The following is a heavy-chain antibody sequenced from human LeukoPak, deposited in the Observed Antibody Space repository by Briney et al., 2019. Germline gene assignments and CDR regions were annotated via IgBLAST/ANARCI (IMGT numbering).Heavy chain of an antibody. J-gene: IGHJ4*02. V-gene: IGHV3-21*04. CDR2: ISSTSSYI. CDR1: GFTFSTYA. CDR3: ARGVAAASYSFVY. Sequence: PGGSLRLSCAASGFTFSTYAMNWVRQAPGKGLEWVSCISSTSSYIYYADSVKGRFTISRDNSKNSLFLQMNSLRAEDTAVYYCARGVAAASYSFVYWGQGTLVTVSS. D-gene: IGHD6-13*01.